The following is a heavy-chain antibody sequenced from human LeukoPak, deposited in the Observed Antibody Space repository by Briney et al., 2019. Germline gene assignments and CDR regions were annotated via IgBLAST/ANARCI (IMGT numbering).Heavy chain of an antibody. Sequence: GGSLRLSCAASGFTFSSYWMSWVRQAPGKGLEWVANIKQDGSEKYYVDSVKGRFTISRDNAKNSLYLQMNSLRAEDTAVYYCARDRVDYYGSGSASFDYWGQGTLVTVSS. CDR1: GFTFSSYW. CDR2: IKQDGSEK. CDR3: ARDRVDYYGSGSASFDY. J-gene: IGHJ4*02. D-gene: IGHD3-10*01. V-gene: IGHV3-7*01.